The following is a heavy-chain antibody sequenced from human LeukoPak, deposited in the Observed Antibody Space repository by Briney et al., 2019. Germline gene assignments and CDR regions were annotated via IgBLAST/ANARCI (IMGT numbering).Heavy chain of an antibody. CDR2: MNPNCGDT. V-gene: IGHV1-8*01. Sequence: ASVKVSCKASGYTFTSYDINWVRQAPGQGLEWMGWMNPNCGDTGYAQKFQGRVTMTRNTYISTAYMELSSLRSEDTALYYCARVVVLSFDPWGQGTLVSVSS. CDR1: GYTFTSYD. CDR3: ARVVVLSFDP. J-gene: IGHJ5*02. D-gene: IGHD2/OR15-2a*01.